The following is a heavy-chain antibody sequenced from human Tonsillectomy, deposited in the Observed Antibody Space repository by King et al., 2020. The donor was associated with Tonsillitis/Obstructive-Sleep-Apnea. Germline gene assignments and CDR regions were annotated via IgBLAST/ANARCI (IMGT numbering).Heavy chain of an antibody. D-gene: IGHD6-13*01. J-gene: IGHJ4*02. CDR2: IYAGDSDT. CDR1: GHSFTNYW. CDR3: ATRHSSTWSLDY. V-gene: IGHV5-51*01. Sequence: QLVQSGAEVKKPGESLKISCQGSGHSFTNYWIGWVRQMPGKGLEWMGIIYAGDSDTRYSPPFQGQVTISADKSISTAYLQWSSLKASDTATYYCATRHSSTWSLDYWGQGTLVTVSS.